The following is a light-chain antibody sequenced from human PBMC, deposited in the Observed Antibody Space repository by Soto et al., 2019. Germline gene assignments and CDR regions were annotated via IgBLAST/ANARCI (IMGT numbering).Light chain of an antibody. Sequence: VMTQTPLSLSVAPGQPASISCKSSQSLLHITGETFLFWYLQKPGQSPQLLIYEVSTRVSGVPGRFSGSGSGTDFTLEISRVETDDVGIYYCMQSTQLPPTFGQGTRLGIE. V-gene: IGKV2D-29*02. CDR3: MQSTQLPPT. CDR2: EVS. CDR1: QSLLHITGETF. J-gene: IGKJ5*01.